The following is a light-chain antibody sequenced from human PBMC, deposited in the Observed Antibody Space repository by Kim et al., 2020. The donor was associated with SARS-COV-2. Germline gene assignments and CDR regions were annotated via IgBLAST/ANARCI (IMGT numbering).Light chain of an antibody. Sequence: PPSISCKSSQSLLYSNGYTYLDWGLQKPWQSPQLLSNLVSHRASGVPDRFSGSGSDTHFTLKISRVEAEDVGGYYCMQALQTPFTFGPGTEVDIK. J-gene: IGKJ3*01. CDR1: QSLLYSNGYTY. V-gene: IGKV2-28*01. CDR3: MQALQTPFT. CDR2: LVS.